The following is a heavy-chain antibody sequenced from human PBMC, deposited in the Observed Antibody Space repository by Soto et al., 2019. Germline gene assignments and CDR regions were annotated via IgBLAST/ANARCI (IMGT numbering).Heavy chain of an antibody. V-gene: IGHV3-13*01. CDR2: IGTAGDT. CDR3: ARERGYSGYALLEYYYYGMDV. J-gene: IGHJ6*02. D-gene: IGHD5-12*01. CDR1: GFTFSSYD. Sequence: EVQLVESGGGLVQPGGSLRLSCAASGFTFSSYDMHWVRQATGKGLEWVSAIGTAGDTYYPGSVKGRFTISRENAKNSLYLQMNSLRAEDTAVYYCARERGYSGYALLEYYYYGMDVWGQGTTVTVSS.